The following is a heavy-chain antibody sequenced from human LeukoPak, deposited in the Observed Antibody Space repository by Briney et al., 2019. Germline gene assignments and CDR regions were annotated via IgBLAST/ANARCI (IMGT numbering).Heavy chain of an antibody. CDR2: IIPILGIA. CDR3: ARDGGTGSSSY. J-gene: IGHJ4*02. CDR1: A. V-gene: IGHV1-69*04. Sequence: ALSTVPRAPGPGLECMGRIIPILGIAKYAQKFQGRVTITADKSTSTAYMELSSLRSEDTAVYYCARDGGTGSSSYWGQGTLVTVSS. D-gene: IGHD6-6*01.